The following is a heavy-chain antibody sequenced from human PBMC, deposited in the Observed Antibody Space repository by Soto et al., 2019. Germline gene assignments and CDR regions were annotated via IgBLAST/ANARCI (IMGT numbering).Heavy chain of an antibody. D-gene: IGHD3-10*01. J-gene: IGHJ4*02. CDR3: ARGQSWYFYGSESYSY. CDR2: MNPNSGNT. Sequence: ASVKVSCKASGCTFTNYDINWVRQATGQGLEWMGWMNPNSGNTGYAQKFQGRVTMTRDTSITTAYMELSSLTSEDTAVYYCARGQSWYFYGSESYSYWGQGTRVTVS. CDR1: GCTFTNYD. V-gene: IGHV1-8*01.